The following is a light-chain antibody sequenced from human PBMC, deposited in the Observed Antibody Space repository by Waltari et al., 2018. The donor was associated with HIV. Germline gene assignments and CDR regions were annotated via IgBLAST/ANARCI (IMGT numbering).Light chain of an antibody. Sequence: DIQLTQSPSFLSASVGDRVTITCRASQGISSHLAWYQQKPGKAPILLIYGASTLESGVPSRFRGSRSGTQCTLTISSLQPEDFATYYCQQFNSYPVTFGGGTKVEIK. J-gene: IGKJ4*01. CDR3: QQFNSYPVT. V-gene: IGKV1-9*01. CDR1: QGISSH. CDR2: GAS.